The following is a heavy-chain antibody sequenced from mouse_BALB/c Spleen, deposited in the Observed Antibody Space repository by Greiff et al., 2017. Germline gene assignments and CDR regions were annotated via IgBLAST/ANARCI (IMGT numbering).Heavy chain of an antibody. CDR3: TRGGHFDY. CDR1: GYTFTSYW. J-gene: IGHJ2*01. D-gene: IGHD3-3*01. CDR2: IYPGSGST. V-gene: IGHV1S22*01. Sequence: LQQPGSELVRPGASVKLSCKASGYTFTSYWMHWVKQRPGQGLEWIGNIYPGSGSTNYDEKFKSKATLTVDTSSSTAYMQLSSLTSEDSAVYYCTRGGHFDYWGQGTTLTVSS.